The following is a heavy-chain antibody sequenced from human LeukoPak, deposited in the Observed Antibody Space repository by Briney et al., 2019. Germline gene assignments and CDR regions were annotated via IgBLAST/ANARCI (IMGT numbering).Heavy chain of an antibody. D-gene: IGHD1-7*01. J-gene: IGHJ6*03. CDR2: IIPIFGTA. CDR3: ARAERSNWNLGYYYYMDV. Sequence: GASVKVSCKASGGTFSSYAISWVRQAPGQGLEWMGGIIPIFGTANYAQKFQGRVTITADESTSTAYMELSSLRSEDTAVYYCARAERSNWNLGYYYYMDVWGKGTTVTVSS. V-gene: IGHV1-69*13. CDR1: GGTFSSYA.